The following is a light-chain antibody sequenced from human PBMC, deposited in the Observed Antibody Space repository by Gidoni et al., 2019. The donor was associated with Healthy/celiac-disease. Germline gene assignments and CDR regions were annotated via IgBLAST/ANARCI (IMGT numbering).Light chain of an antibody. CDR1: QSISSW. CDR2: KAS. V-gene: IGKV1-5*03. J-gene: IGKJ1*01. Sequence: DIPMTQSPSTLSASVGDRVTITCRASQSISSWLAWYQQKPGKAPKLLIYKASSLESGVPSRCSGSGSGTEFILTISSLQPDDFATYYCQQYNSYSPWTFGQGTKVEIK. CDR3: QQYNSYSPWT.